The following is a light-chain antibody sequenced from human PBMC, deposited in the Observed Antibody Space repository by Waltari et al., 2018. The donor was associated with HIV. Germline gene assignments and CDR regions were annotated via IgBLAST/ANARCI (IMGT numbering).Light chain of an antibody. V-gene: IGKV3-20*01. J-gene: IGKJ5*01. CDR2: VAS. Sequence: ELVLTQSPGTLSLSPGERATLSCRASQSISSYSLAWYQQKPGQAPRLLIYVASTRATGIPDRFSGSGSGTDFTLTITRLEPEDFAVYYCQQYGNSPITFGQGTRLELK. CDR3: QQYGNSPIT. CDR1: QSISSYS.